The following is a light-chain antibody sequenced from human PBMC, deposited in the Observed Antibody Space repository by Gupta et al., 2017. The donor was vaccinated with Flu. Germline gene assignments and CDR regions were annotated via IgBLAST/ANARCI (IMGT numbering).Light chain of an antibody. CDR1: QSVSNN. J-gene: IGKJ1*01. CDR2: GPS. V-gene: IGKV3-15*01. Sequence: EIVMTQSRATLSLSPVERATLSCRASQSVSNNLAWYQQKPGQAPRLLIYGPSTRAADIPARFSGRGSGTEFTLTISSLQSEDFAVYYCQHYHDWPWTFGQGTKVEIK. CDR3: QHYHDWPWT.